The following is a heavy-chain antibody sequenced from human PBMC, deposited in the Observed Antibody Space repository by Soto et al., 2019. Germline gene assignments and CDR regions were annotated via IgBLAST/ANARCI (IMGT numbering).Heavy chain of an antibody. CDR3: ARDNSPQDIVLEPPAPSAY. J-gene: IGHJ4*02. V-gene: IGHV1-18*01. CDR2: ISPDTGNT. CDR1: GYTFTSYG. Sequence: QVQLVQSGAEVKKPGASVKVSCKASGYTFTSYGISCVRQAPGTGLEWMGWISPDTGNTNYAQQLQGRVTMTTDTSTSTAYMELRSLTADDSAVYACARDNSPQDIVLEPPAPSAYWGQGTLVTVAS. D-gene: IGHD2-2*01.